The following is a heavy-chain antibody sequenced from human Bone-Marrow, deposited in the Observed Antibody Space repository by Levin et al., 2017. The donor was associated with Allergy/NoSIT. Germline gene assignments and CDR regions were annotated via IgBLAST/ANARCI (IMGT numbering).Heavy chain of an antibody. J-gene: IGHJ4*02. CDR2: INPNSGGT. CDR3: ASADYDILTGSSPLDY. CDR1: GYTFTGYY. V-gene: IGHV1-2*02. D-gene: IGHD3-9*01. Sequence: GESLKISCKASGYTFTGYYMHWVRQAPGQGLEWMGWINPNSGGTNYAQKFQGRVTMTRDTSISTAYMELSRLRSDDTAVYYCASADYDILTGSSPLDYWGQGTLVTVSS.